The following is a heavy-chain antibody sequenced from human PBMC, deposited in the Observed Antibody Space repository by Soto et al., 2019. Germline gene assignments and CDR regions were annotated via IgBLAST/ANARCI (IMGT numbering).Heavy chain of an antibody. Sequence: EVQLVESGGGLVQPGRSLRLSCAASGFTFDDYAMHWVRQAPGKGLEWVSGISWNSGSIGYADSVKGRLTISRDNAKNSLYLQMNSLRAEDTALYYCAKLGDSGYDREVDYWGQGTLVTVSS. CDR3: AKLGDSGYDREVDY. V-gene: IGHV3-9*01. CDR2: ISWNSGSI. D-gene: IGHD5-12*01. J-gene: IGHJ4*02. CDR1: GFTFDDYA.